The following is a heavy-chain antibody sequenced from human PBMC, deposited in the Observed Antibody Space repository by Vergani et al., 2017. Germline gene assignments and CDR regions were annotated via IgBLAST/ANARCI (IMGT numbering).Heavy chain of an antibody. CDR1: EYSFGNYW. Sequence: EVELVQSGPEMRKPGESLTISCKRSEYSFGNYWVGWVRQMPGKGLEWMGIIYPADSDTRYSPSFQGQVTISADKSISTAFLQLDSLKASATALYYCARHTTYTDSWGQGTLVTVSS. CDR3: ARHTTYTDS. D-gene: IGHD1-1*01. J-gene: IGHJ4*02. V-gene: IGHV5-51*01. CDR2: IYPADSDT.